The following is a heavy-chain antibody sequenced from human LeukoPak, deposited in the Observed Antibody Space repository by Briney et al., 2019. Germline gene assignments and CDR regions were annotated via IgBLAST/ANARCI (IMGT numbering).Heavy chain of an antibody. CDR2: IYTSGST. J-gene: IGHJ4*02. CDR3: AREEMATAYFDY. V-gene: IGHV4-4*07. Sequence: SETLSLTCTVSGGSISSYYWSWIRQPAGKGLEWIGRIYTSGSTNYNPSLKSRVTISVDTSKNQFSLKLSSVTAADTAVYYCAREEMATAYFDYWGQGTLVTVSS. D-gene: IGHD5-24*01. CDR1: GGSISSYY.